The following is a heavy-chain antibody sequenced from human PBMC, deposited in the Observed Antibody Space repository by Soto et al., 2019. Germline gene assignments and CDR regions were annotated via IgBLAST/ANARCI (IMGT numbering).Heavy chain of an antibody. D-gene: IGHD3-10*01. J-gene: IGHJ2*01. CDR1: GGSFSDYY. Sequence: QVRLQQWGAGLLKPSETLPLTCAVYGGSFSDYYWSWIRQPPGKGLEWIGEINHSGGTNYNPSLKRRVTISVDTSTNQFSLKLNSVTAADTAVYYCAREVPSRYFDLWGRGTPVTVSS. CDR3: AREVPSRYFDL. V-gene: IGHV4-34*01. CDR2: INHSGGT.